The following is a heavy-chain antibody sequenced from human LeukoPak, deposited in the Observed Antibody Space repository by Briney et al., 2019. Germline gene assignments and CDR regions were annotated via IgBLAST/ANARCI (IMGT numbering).Heavy chain of an antibody. D-gene: IGHD1-14*01. CDR3: ARGRVTYRLNWFDP. CDR1: GFSFSSFS. Sequence: GGSRSLSCAASGFSFSSFSMNWVRQAPGKGLEWVSYISGGSSFTYYVDSVKGRFTISRDNAKNSLYLQMNSLRADDTAVYYCARGRVTYRLNWFDPWGHGTLVTVSS. CDR2: ISGGSSFT. V-gene: IGHV3-21*01. J-gene: IGHJ5*02.